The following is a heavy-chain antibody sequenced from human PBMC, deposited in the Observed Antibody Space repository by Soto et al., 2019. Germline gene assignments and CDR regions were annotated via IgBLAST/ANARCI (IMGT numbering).Heavy chain of an antibody. CDR2: IYWDDDT. V-gene: IGHV2-5*02. D-gene: IGHD3-16*01. Sequence: HIPLQESGPTLVKPTQTLTLTCIFSGFSFSADGVGVGWIRQPPGKTLECLALIYWDDDTRYRPSLTSRPTIMKDATKTQVVLTMANLDPLDTAPYYCAHAFGGTSWPNDAFDVWVQGTVVTVAS. J-gene: IGHJ3*01. CDR1: GFSFSADGVG. CDR3: AHAFGGTSWPNDAFDV.